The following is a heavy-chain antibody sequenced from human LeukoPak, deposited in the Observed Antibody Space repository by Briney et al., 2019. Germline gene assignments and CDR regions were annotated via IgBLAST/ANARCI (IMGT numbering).Heavy chain of an antibody. D-gene: IGHD3-10*01. V-gene: IGHV5-51*01. CDR1: GYSFTSYW. CDR3: TVVDYYGSGSYTPFDY. Sequence: LGESLKISCKGSGYSFTSYWIGWVRQMPGKGLEWMGIIYPGDSDTRYSPSFQGQVAISADKSISTAYLQWSSLKASDTAMYYCTVVDYYGSGSYTPFDYWGQRTLVTVSS. CDR2: IYPGDSDT. J-gene: IGHJ4*02.